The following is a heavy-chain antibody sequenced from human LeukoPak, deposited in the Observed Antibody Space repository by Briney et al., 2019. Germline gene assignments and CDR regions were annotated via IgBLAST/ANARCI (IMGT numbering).Heavy chain of an antibody. Sequence: GGSLRLSCAASGFTVSSNYMSWVRQAPGKGLEWVSVIYSGGSTYYADSVKGRFTISRDNSKNTLYLQMNSLRAEDTAVYYCAKLTARLYYYDPFDYWGQGTLVTVSS. CDR2: IYSGGST. J-gene: IGHJ4*02. CDR1: GFTVSSNY. CDR3: AKLTARLYYYDPFDY. D-gene: IGHD3-22*01. V-gene: IGHV3-66*04.